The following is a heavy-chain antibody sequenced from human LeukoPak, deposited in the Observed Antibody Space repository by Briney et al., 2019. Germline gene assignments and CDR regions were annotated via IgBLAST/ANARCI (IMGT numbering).Heavy chain of an antibody. J-gene: IGHJ3*02. V-gene: IGHV5-51*01. CDR1: GYRVTTYW. CDR3: ARRLRTGGFDI. Sequence: PGESLKISCMGSGYRVTTYWIDWVRQVPGKGLEWMGLIQPADSQTRYNPSFQGQVTLSDHKSINTAYLQWSSLRPSDPALYYCARRLRTGGFDIWGQGREVTASS. D-gene: IGHD1-1*01. CDR2: IQPADSQT.